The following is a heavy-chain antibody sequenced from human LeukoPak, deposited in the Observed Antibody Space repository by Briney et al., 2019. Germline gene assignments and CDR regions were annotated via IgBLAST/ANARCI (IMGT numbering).Heavy chain of an antibody. Sequence: GGSLRLSCAASGFTFSSYDMNWVRQAPGKGLEWVSYITGSGSTIYYADSVKGRFSISRDNAKNSLYLQMNSLRAEDTAVFYCARDRGADSSSWRFDYWGQGTLVTVSS. CDR1: GFTFSSYD. V-gene: IGHV3-48*03. D-gene: IGHD6-13*01. J-gene: IGHJ4*02. CDR2: ITGSGSTI. CDR3: ARDRGADSSSWRFDY.